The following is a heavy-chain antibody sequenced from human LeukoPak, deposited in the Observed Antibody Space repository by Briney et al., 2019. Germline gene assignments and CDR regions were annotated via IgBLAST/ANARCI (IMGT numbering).Heavy chain of an antibody. CDR2: ISWNSGSI. CDR1: GFTFDDYA. V-gene: IGHV3-9*01. D-gene: IGHD6-19*01. Sequence: GGSLRLSCAASGFTFDDYAMHWVRQAPGKGLEWVSGISWNSGSIGYADSVKGRFTISRDNAKNSLYLQMNSLRAEDTAVYYCARAGYSSGWYIAWGWFDPWGQGTLVTVSS. J-gene: IGHJ5*02. CDR3: ARAGYSSGWYIAWGWFDP.